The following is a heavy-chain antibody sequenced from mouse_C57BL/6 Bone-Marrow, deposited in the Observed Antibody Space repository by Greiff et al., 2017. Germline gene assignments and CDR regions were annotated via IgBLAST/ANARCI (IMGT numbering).Heavy chain of an antibody. CDR1: GFNIKDYY. Sequence: QVQLQQSGAELVRPGASVKLSCTASGFNIKDYYMHWVKQRPEQGLEWIGEIYPRSGNTYYNEKFKGKATLTADKSSSTAYMELRSLTSEDSAVYFCFTTVVAFDYWGQGTTLTVSS. D-gene: IGHD1-1*01. CDR2: IYPRSGNT. CDR3: FTTVVAFDY. J-gene: IGHJ2*01. V-gene: IGHV1-81*01.